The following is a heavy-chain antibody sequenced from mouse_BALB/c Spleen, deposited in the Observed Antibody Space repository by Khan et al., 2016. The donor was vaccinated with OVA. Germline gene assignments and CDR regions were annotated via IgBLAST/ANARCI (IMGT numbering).Heavy chain of an antibody. Sequence: VQLQESGAELARPGASVKMSCKASGYTFTTYTIHWVKQRPGQGLEWIGSIIPTNDYTNYNQKFKDRATLTADKSSSTAYMQLSSLTSEDSALYYCAREGAYYRSDGWFAYWGQGTLVTVSA. V-gene: IGHV1-4*01. J-gene: IGHJ3*01. CDR1: GYTFTTYT. CDR2: IIPTNDYT. CDR3: AREGAYYRSDGWFAY. D-gene: IGHD2-14*01.